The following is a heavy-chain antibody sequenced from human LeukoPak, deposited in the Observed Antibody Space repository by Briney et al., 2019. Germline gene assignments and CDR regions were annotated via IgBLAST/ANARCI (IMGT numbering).Heavy chain of an antibody. CDR2: IYASGST. CDR3: ARVVRGEMATVNAFDI. D-gene: IGHD5-24*01. CDR1: GGSISSGSYS. J-gene: IGHJ3*02. V-gene: IGHV4-61*02. Sequence: PSETLSLTCTVSGGSISSGSYSWSWIRQPAGKGLEWIGRIYASGSTNYNPSLKSRVTISVDTSKNQFSLKLSSVTAADTAVYYCARVVRGEMATVNAFDIWGQGTMVTVSS.